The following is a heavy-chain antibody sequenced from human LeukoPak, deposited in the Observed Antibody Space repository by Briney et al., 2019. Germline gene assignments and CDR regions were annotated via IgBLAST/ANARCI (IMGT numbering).Heavy chain of an antibody. Sequence: PGGSLRLSCAASGFTFSSYSMHWVRQAPGKGLEWVTIIWFDGSRKHYADSVKGRFTISRDNSKNTVYLELNSLRVEDTAVYYCARSPSAAAYDLWGQGALVTVS. CDR3: ARSPSAAAYDL. CDR2: IWFDGSRK. V-gene: IGHV3-33*01. CDR1: GFTFSSYS. D-gene: IGHD2-21*01. J-gene: IGHJ5*02.